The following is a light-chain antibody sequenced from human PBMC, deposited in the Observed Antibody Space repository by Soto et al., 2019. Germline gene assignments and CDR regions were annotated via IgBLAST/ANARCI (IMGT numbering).Light chain of an antibody. V-gene: IGLV2-8*01. CDR1: SSDIGGYNF. Sequence: QSALTQPPSASGSPGQSVTISCTGTSSDIGGYNFVSWYQQHPGKAPKVIIYEVTKRPSGVPDRFSGSKSGNTASLTVSGLQAEDEADYYCSSYAGSIRHIVFGGGTKLTVL. CDR2: EVT. J-gene: IGLJ2*01. CDR3: SSYAGSIRHIV.